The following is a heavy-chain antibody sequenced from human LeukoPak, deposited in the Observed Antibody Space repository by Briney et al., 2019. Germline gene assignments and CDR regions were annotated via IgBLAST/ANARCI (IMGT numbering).Heavy chain of an antibody. D-gene: IGHD3-22*01. Sequence: PGRSLRLSCAASGFTFSIYGTHWVRQAPGKGLGWVAVIWYDGSNKYYADSLKGRFTISRDNSKNTLYLQMNSLRAEDTAVYYCAKLLGEYYYDSSGYGFDYWGQGTLVTVSS. CDR2: IWYDGSNK. CDR3: AKLLGEYYYDSSGYGFDY. J-gene: IGHJ4*02. V-gene: IGHV3-33*06. CDR1: GFTFSIYG.